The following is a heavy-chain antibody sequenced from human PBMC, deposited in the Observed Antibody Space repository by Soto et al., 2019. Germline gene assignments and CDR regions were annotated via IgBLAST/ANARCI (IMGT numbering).Heavy chain of an antibody. Sequence: QIQLVESGGGVVQPGRSLRLSCTASGFTFNSYGFNWVRQAPGKGLEWVAVIWYDGNTKYYADSVKGRFTISRDNLRSTVYLQMNSLTAEDTDVYYCARPLVAPVAGPYYYGMDVWGKGTTVTVSS. CDR3: ARPLVAPVAGPYYYGMDV. J-gene: IGHJ6*04. V-gene: IGHV3-33*01. CDR2: IWYDGNTK. D-gene: IGHD6-19*01. CDR1: GFTFNSYG.